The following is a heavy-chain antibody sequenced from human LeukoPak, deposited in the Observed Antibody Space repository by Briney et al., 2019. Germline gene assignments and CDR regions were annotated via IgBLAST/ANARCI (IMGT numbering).Heavy chain of an antibody. D-gene: IGHD1-26*01. J-gene: IGHJ3*02. CDR1: GGSISSSNW. CDR2: IYHSGST. V-gene: IGHV4-4*02. CDR3: ARPIVGSKGRAFDI. Sequence: ASETLSLTCAVSGGSISSSNWWSWVRQPPGKGLEWIGEIYHSGSTNYNPSLKSRVTISVDKSKNQFSLKLSSVTAADTAVYYCARPIVGSKGRAFDIWGQGTMVTVSS.